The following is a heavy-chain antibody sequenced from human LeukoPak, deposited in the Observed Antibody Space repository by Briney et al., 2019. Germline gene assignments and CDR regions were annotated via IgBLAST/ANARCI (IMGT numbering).Heavy chain of an antibody. J-gene: IGHJ4*02. Sequence: GGSLRLSCAASGFTFSNYAMSWVRQAPGKGLGWVSYISSSGSTIYYADSVKGRFTISRDNAKNSLYLQMNSLRAEDTAVYYCAKEGRITDDYWGQGTLVTVSS. D-gene: IGHD3-10*01. V-gene: IGHV3-11*01. CDR2: ISSSGSTI. CDR1: GFTFSNYA. CDR3: AKEGRITDDY.